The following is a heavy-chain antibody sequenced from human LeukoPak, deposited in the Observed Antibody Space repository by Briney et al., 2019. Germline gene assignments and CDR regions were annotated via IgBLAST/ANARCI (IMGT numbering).Heavy chain of an antibody. Sequence: GRSLRLSCAASGFTFSSYAMHWVCQAPGKGLEWVAVISYDGSNKYYADSVKGRFTISRDNSKNTLYLQMNSLRAEDTAVYYCARAAPPYYDYVWGSPYYWGQGTLVTVSS. J-gene: IGHJ4*02. V-gene: IGHV3-30-3*01. CDR1: GFTFSSYA. CDR3: ARAAPPYYDYVWGSPYY. D-gene: IGHD3-16*01. CDR2: ISYDGSNK.